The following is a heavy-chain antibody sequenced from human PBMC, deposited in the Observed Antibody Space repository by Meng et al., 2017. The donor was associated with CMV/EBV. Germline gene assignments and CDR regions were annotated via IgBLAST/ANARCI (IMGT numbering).Heavy chain of an antibody. CDR1: GFTFSSYA. CDR2: ISYDGSNK. CDR3: AGSQYEYFQH. V-gene: IGHV3-30*04. J-gene: IGHJ1*01. Sequence: GESLKTSCAASGFTFSSYAMHWVRQAPGKGLEWVAVISYDGSNKYYADSVKGRFTISRDNSKNTLYLQMNSLRAEDTAAYYCAGSQYEYFQHWGQGTLVTVSS.